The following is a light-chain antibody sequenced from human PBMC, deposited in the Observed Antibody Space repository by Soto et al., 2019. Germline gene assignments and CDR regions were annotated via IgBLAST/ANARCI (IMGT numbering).Light chain of an antibody. CDR3: AAWDDSLSGPAV. Sequence: QSVLTQPPSASGTPGQRVTISCSGSSSNIGSNYVYWYQQLPGTAPKLLIYRNNQRPSGVPDRFYGSKSGTSASLAISGLRSEDEADYYCAAWDDSLSGPAVFGGGTQLTVL. V-gene: IGLV1-47*01. CDR2: RNN. J-gene: IGLJ7*01. CDR1: SSNIGSNY.